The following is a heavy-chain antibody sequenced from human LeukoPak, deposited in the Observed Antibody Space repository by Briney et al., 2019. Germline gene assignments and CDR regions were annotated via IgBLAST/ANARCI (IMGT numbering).Heavy chain of an antibody. Sequence: GASVKVSCKASGGTFSSYAISWVRQAPGQGLEWMGGIIPIFGTANYAQKFQGRVTITADESTSTAYMELSSLRSEDTAVCYCARGGVTMVRGVIRTFWYFDLWGRGTLVTVSS. CDR3: ARGGVTMVRGVIRTFWYFDL. CDR1: GGTFSSYA. CDR2: IIPIFGTA. V-gene: IGHV1-69*13. J-gene: IGHJ2*01. D-gene: IGHD3-10*01.